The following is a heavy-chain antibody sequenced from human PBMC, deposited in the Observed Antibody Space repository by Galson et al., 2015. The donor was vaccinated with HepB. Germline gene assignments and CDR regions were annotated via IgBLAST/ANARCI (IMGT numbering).Heavy chain of an antibody. Sequence: SVKVSCKTSGYTFTSYAMHWVRQAPGQRLEWMGWINAGNGNTKYSQKFQGRVTITRDTSASTAYMELSSLRSEDTAVYYCARAKYSSGEDQNGMDVWGQGTTVTVSS. CDR1: GYTFTSYA. D-gene: IGHD6-19*01. J-gene: IGHJ6*02. CDR3: ARAKYSSGEDQNGMDV. CDR2: INAGNGNT. V-gene: IGHV1-3*01.